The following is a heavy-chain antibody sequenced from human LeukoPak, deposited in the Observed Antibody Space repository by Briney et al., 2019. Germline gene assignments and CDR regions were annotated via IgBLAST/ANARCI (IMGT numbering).Heavy chain of an antibody. Sequence: PSGTLSLTCAVSGGSISSSNWWSWVRQPPGKGLEWIGEINHSGSTNYNPSLKSRVTISVDTSKNQFSLKLSSVTAADTAVYYCARGYALFDPWGQGTLVTVSS. D-gene: IGHD1-1*01. CDR1: GGSISSSNW. V-gene: IGHV4-4*02. J-gene: IGHJ5*02. CDR2: INHSGST. CDR3: ARGYALFDP.